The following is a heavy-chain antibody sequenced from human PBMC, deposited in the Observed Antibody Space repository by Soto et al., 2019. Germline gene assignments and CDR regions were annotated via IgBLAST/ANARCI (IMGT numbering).Heavy chain of an antibody. D-gene: IGHD3-16*02. V-gene: IGHV4-59*01. J-gene: IGHJ4*02. CDR2: IYYSGST. CDR3: ARVRRSRLGELSLFPDY. Sequence: QVQLQESGPGLVKPSETLSLTCTVSGGSISSYYWSWIRQPPGKGLEWIGYIYYSGSTNYNPSLKSRVTISVDTSKNQFSLKLSSVTAADTAVYYCARVRRSRLGELSLFPDYWGQGTLVTVSS. CDR1: GGSISSYY.